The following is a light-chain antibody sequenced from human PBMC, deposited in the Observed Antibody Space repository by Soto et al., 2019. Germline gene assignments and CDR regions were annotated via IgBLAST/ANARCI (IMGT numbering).Light chain of an antibody. CDR1: QSVSSF. J-gene: IGKJ4*01. CDR2: DAS. Sequence: EIVWTQSPATLSLSPGKRATLSCRASQSVSSFLAWYQQKPGQAPRLFIYDASNSATGIPARFSGSGSGTDFTLTISSLEPEDFAVYYCQHRSNWHLTFGGGTKVEIK. CDR3: QHRSNWHLT. V-gene: IGKV3-11*01.